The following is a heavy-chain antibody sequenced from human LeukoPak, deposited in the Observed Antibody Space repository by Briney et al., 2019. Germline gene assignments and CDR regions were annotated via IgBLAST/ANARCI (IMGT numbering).Heavy chain of an antibody. V-gene: IGHV3-7*01. CDR2: IKQDGSEK. CDR1: GYSFTSYW. J-gene: IGHJ4*02. Sequence: GESLKISCKGSGYSFTSYWIGWVRQAPGKGLEWVANIKQDGSEKYYVDSVKGRFTISRDNAKNSLYLQMNSLRAEDTAVYYCARLGVATITSDYWGQGTLVTVSS. D-gene: IGHD5-12*01. CDR3: ARLGVATITSDY.